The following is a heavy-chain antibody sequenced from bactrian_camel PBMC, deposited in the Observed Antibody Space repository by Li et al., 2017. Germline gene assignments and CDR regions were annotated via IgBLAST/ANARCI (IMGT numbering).Heavy chain of an antibody. Sequence: HVQLVESGGGSVQAGGSLRLSCAASGFTFSRYCMGWFRQAPGKEREGVAIIDGGGRTNYADSVKGRFTISKDNAEITLYLQMNNLKPEDTAMYYCAVDWGALSCSGTRARTDFRYWGQGTQVTVS. CDR1: GFTFSRYC. CDR2: IIDGGGRT. V-gene: IGHV3S26*01. J-gene: IGHJ6*01. D-gene: IGHD2*01. CDR3: AVDWGALSCSGTRARTDFRY.